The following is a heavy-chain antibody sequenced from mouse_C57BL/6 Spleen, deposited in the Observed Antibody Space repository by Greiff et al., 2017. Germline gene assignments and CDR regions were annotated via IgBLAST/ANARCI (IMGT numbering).Heavy chain of an antibody. CDR2: IDPEDGDT. CDR3: ARAYDGYPAWFAY. CDR1: GFNIKDYY. V-gene: IGHV14-1*01. J-gene: IGHJ3*01. D-gene: IGHD2-3*01. Sequence: EVQLQQSGAELVRPGASVKLSCTASGFNIKDYYMHWVKQRPEQGLEWIGRIDPEDGDTEYAPKFQGKATMTADTSSNTAYLQLSSLTSEDSAVYYCARAYDGYPAWFAYWGQGTLVTVSA.